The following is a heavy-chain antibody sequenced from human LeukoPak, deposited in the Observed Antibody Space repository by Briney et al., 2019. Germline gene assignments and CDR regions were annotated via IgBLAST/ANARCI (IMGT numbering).Heavy chain of an antibody. CDR3: ARQTYGVLYFDS. J-gene: IGHJ4*02. V-gene: IGHV4-61*02. CDR1: GVSISRGSYY. D-gene: IGHD3-10*01. CDR2: IYNSGST. Sequence: PSQTLSLTCVVSGVSISRGSYYWTWLRQPAGKGLEWMGRIYNSGSTNYNPSLKSRITISADMSRNQLSLLLTSVTDADTVVYYCARQTYGVLYFDSWGLGTLVIVSS.